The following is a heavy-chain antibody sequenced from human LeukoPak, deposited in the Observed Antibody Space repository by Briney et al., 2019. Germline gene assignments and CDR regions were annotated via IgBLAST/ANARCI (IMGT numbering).Heavy chain of an antibody. Sequence: ASVKVSCKASGYTFTVYYMHWVRQAPGQGLEWMGWINPRSGGTNYAQRFQGRVTMTRDTSISTAYMELSRLRSDDTAVYYCARGSSEDGGNSDFDYWGQGTLVTVSS. J-gene: IGHJ4*02. V-gene: IGHV1-2*02. D-gene: IGHD4-23*01. CDR1: GYTFTVYY. CDR2: INPRSGGT. CDR3: ARGSSEDGGNSDFDY.